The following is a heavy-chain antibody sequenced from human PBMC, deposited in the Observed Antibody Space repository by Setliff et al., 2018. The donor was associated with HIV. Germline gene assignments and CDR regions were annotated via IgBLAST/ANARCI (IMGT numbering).Heavy chain of an antibody. D-gene: IGHD3-9*01. CDR3: ARSGNILTDYSYYSYFMDV. CDR2: INHGGST. CDR1: RGSFSHYY. Sequence: PSETLSLTCAVYRGSFSHYYWSWIRQSPGEGLEWIGEINHGGSTNYNPSLKSRVTMSVDTSKNQFSLQLTSVTAADTAVYYCARSGNILTDYSYYSYFMDVWGGGTTVTVSS. J-gene: IGHJ6*03. V-gene: IGHV4-34*01.